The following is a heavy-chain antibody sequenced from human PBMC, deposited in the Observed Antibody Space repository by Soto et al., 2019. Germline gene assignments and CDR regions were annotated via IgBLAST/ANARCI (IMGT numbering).Heavy chain of an antibody. Sequence: EAQLLESGGGSVQPGGSLRLSCAASGFTFSSHGMSWIRQAPGKGLEWISGLSRGGGSTYYLDSLKGRFSISKDNAKNTLDLIMKSLRVEDTALYYCARDGQYRTDGFDIWGQGTMVTVSS. CDR1: GFTFSSHG. J-gene: IGHJ3*02. V-gene: IGHV3-23*01. D-gene: IGHD5-12*01. CDR2: LSRGGGST. CDR3: ARDGQYRTDGFDI.